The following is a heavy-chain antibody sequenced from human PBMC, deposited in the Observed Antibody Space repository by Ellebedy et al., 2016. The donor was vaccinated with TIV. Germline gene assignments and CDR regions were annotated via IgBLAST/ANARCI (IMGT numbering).Heavy chain of an antibody. V-gene: IGHV5-10-1*01. D-gene: IGHD5-18*01. J-gene: IGHJ4*02. CDR1: GYSFSSYW. Sequence: GESLKISCKGSGYSFSSYWISWVRQMPGKGLARMGRIDPSDSYTNYSPSFQGHVTISADKSISTAYLQWSSLKASDTAMYYCARVGVDTALWGQGTLVTVSS. CDR3: ARVGVDTAL. CDR2: IDPSDSYT.